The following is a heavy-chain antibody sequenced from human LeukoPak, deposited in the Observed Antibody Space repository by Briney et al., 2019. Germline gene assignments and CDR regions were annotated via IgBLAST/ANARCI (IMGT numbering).Heavy chain of an antibody. CDR2: ISSSSSYI. CDR1: GFTFSSNS. D-gene: IGHD3-10*01. Sequence: GGSLRLSCAASGFTFSSNSMNWVRQAPGKGLEWVSSISSSSSYIYYADSVKGRFTISRDNAKNSLYLQMNSLRAEDTAVYYCARDGSWSHYGSGSYYQTYYFDYWGQGTLVTVSS. J-gene: IGHJ4*02. V-gene: IGHV3-21*01. CDR3: ARDGSWSHYGSGSYYQTYYFDY.